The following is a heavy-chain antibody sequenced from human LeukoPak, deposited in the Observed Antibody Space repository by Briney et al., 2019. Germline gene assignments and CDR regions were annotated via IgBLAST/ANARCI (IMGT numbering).Heavy chain of an antibody. D-gene: IGHD3-22*01. Sequence: ASVTVSCKASGGTFSSYAITWVRQAPGQGLEWMGGIIPMFGTTNFAQKFQGRVTITADESTSTAYMELSSLRSEDTAVYYCARGVARKHYYDSSGYLEYLQHWGQGTLVTDSS. V-gene: IGHV1-69*13. J-gene: IGHJ1*01. CDR3: ARGVARKHYYDSSGYLEYLQH. CDR2: IIPMFGTT. CDR1: GGTFSSYA.